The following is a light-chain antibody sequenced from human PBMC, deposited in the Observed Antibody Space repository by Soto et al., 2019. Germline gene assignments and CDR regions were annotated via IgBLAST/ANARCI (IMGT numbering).Light chain of an antibody. CDR3: RSYTSSSTLV. V-gene: IGLV2-14*01. J-gene: IGLJ2*01. Sequence: QSVLTQPASVSGSPGQSITISCTGTSSDVGGYNYVSWYQQHPGKAPKLMIYDVSNRPSGVSNRFSGSKSGNTASLTISGVQDEDEADYYCRSYTSSSTLVFGGGTKVTVL. CDR2: DVS. CDR1: SSDVGGYNY.